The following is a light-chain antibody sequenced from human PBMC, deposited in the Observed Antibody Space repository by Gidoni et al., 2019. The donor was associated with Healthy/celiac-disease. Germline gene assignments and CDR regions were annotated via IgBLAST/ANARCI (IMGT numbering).Light chain of an antibody. CDR1: SSDVGGYNY. J-gene: IGLJ2*01. Sequence: QSALTQPPSFSGSPGQSITISCTGTSSDVGGYNYVSWYQQHPGNAPKLMIYEVSKRPSGVSNRVSGSKSGNTASLTIAGLQAEDEADYYCSSYTSSSTLVFGGGTKLTVL. V-gene: IGLV2-14*01. CDR2: EVS. CDR3: SSYTSSSTLV.